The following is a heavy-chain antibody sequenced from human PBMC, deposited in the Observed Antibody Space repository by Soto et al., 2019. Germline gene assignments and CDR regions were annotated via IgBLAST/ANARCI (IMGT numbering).Heavy chain of an antibody. CDR3: ARDRDVERQNYYYYGMDV. Sequence: ASLKVSCKASGYTFTGYYMHWVRQAPGQGLEWMGWINPNSGGTNYAQKFQGWVTMTRDTSISTAYMELSRLRSDDTAVYYCARDRDVERQNYYYYGMDVWGQGTTVTVSS. V-gene: IGHV1-2*04. CDR2: INPNSGGT. J-gene: IGHJ6*02. D-gene: IGHD1-1*01. CDR1: GYTFTGYY.